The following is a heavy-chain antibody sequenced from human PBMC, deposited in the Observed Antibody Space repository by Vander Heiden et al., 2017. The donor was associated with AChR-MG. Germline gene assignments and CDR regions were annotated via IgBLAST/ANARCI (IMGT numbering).Heavy chain of an antibody. CDR3: ARVPRGSGWYGDY. J-gene: IGHJ4*02. Sequence: QVQLQESGPGLVKPSETLSLTCTVSDGSISRYYWSWIRQPQGKGLEWIGYIYYSGSTSYNPALTSRVTISVDTSKNQFSLKLSSVTAADTAVYYCARVPRGSGWYGDYWGQVTLVTVSS. CDR1: DGSISRYY. D-gene: IGHD6-19*01. V-gene: IGHV4-59*01. CDR2: IYYSGST.